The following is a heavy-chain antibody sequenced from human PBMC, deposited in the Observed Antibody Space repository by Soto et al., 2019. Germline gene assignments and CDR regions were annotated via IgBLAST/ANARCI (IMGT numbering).Heavy chain of an antibody. CDR1: GYTFTSYG. D-gene: IGHD2-15*01. CDR2: ISAYNGNT. J-gene: IGHJ5*02. V-gene: IGHV1-18*01. Sequence: QVQLVQSGAEVKKPGASVKVSCKASGYTFTSYGISWVRQAPGQGLEWMGWISAYNGNTNYAQKLQGRVTMTTDTSASTAYMELRSLRSDDTAVYYCAREVVVVAAKYQNWFDPWGQGTLVTVSS. CDR3: AREVVVVAAKYQNWFDP.